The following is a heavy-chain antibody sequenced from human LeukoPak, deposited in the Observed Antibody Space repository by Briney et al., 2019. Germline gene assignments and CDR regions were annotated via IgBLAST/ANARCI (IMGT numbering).Heavy chain of an antibody. CDR3: ATYFYGEYGSYYFDY. Sequence: KPSGTLSLTCAVSGAFITNSHWWSWARQPPGKGLEWIGEIYHSGTTNYNPSLQSRVTMSVDKSKNQFSLKLSSVIAADTAVYYCATYFYGEYGSYYFDYWGQGTLATVSS. CDR1: GAFITNSHW. CDR2: IYHSGTT. J-gene: IGHJ4*02. D-gene: IGHD4-17*01. V-gene: IGHV4-4*02.